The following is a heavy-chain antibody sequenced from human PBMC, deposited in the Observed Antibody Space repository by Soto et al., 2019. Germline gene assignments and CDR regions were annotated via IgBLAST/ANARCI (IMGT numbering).Heavy chain of an antibody. J-gene: IGHJ6*02. CDR2: IDPSDSYT. CDR3: ASVYDSSGPSYYYGMDV. V-gene: IGHV5-10-1*01. Sequence: GESLKISCNGSGYSFTSYWISWVRQMPGKGLEWMGRIDPSDSYTNYSPSFQGHVTISADKSISTAYLQWSSLKASDTAMYYCASVYDSSGPSYYYGMDVWGQGTTVTVSS. CDR1: GYSFTSYW. D-gene: IGHD3-22*01.